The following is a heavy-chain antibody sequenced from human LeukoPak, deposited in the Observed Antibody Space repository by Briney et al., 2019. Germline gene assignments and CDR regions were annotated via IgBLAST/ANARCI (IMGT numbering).Heavy chain of an antibody. Sequence: GGSPRLSCAASGFTFSSYGMHWVRQAPGKGLEWVAFIRYDGSNKYYADSVKGRFTISRDNSKNTLYLQMNSLRAEDTAVYYCAKGQQWQVDYFDYWGQGTLVTVSS. V-gene: IGHV3-30*02. CDR1: GFTFSSYG. CDR3: AKGQQWQVDYFDY. D-gene: IGHD6-19*01. CDR2: IRYDGSNK. J-gene: IGHJ4*02.